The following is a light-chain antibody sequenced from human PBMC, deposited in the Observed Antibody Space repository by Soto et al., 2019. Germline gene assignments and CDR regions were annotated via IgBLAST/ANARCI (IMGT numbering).Light chain of an antibody. J-gene: IGLJ1*01. Sequence: QSVLTQPPSVSGSPGQSVTISCTGTSSDVGSSNGVSWYQQPPGTAPKLMIYDVSNRPSGVPDRFSGSKSGNTASLTISGLQAEDEADYYCSSCTSTSTYVFGTGTKLTVL. CDR2: DVS. CDR3: SSCTSTSTYV. V-gene: IGLV2-18*02. CDR1: SSDVGSSNG.